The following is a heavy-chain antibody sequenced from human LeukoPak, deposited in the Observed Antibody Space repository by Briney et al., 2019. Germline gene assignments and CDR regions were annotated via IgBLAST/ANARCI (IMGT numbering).Heavy chain of an antibody. D-gene: IGHD3-10*01. CDR1: GFTFSSYD. CDR3: AIPPLSGTGSSRPLAGMDV. Sequence: GGSLRLSCAASGFTFSSYDMSWVRQAPGKGLEWVSYISHTGSTMSYADSVKGRFTISRDNARNSLYLQMNSLRAEDTAVYYCAIPPLSGTGSSRPLAGMDVWGQGTTVTVSS. CDR2: ISHTGSTM. J-gene: IGHJ6*02. V-gene: IGHV3-48*03.